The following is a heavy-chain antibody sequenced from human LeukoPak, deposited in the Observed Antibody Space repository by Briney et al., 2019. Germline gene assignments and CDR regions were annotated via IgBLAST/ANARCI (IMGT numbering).Heavy chain of an antibody. CDR2: INHSGST. D-gene: IGHD3-10*01. V-gene: IGHV4-34*01. Sequence: PSETLSLTCAVYGGSFSGYYWSWIRQPPGKGLEWIGEINHSGSTNYNPSLKSRVTISVDTSKNQFSLKLSSVTAADTAVYYGARRYGSGRDYWGQGTLVTVSS. J-gene: IGHJ4*02. CDR3: ARRYGSGRDY. CDR1: GGSFSGYY.